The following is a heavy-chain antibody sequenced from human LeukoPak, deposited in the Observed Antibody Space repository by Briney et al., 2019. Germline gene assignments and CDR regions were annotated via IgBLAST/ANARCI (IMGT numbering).Heavy chain of an antibody. Sequence: PGGSLRLSCAASGFTFSSYSMNWVRQAPGKGLEWVSYISSSSSTIYYADSVQGRFTISRDNAKNSLYLQMDSLRAEDTAVYYCARESGFRGDAFDIWGQGTMVTVSS. CDR1: GFTFSSYS. D-gene: IGHD3-10*01. CDR2: ISSSSSTI. J-gene: IGHJ3*02. CDR3: ARESGFRGDAFDI. V-gene: IGHV3-48*04.